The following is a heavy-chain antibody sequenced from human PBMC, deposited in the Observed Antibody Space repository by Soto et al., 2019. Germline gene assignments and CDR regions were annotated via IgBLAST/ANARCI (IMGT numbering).Heavy chain of an antibody. V-gene: IGHV1-46*03. J-gene: IGHJ4*02. CDR2: IDPSGGAT. Sequence: QVQLVQSGAEVKKPGASVMVSCRASGYTFTSHYMHWVRQAPGQGLEWMGMIDPSGGATTYAQKFQGRVTITRDTSTTTVYMELSSLRPEDTAVYACSRGLWQWLFDYWGQGTLVNVSS. D-gene: IGHD6-19*01. CDR3: SRGLWQWLFDY. CDR1: GYTFTSHY.